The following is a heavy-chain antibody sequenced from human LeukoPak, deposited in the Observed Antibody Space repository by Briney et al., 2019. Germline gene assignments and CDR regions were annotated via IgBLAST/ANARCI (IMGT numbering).Heavy chain of an antibody. D-gene: IGHD4-23*01. CDR2: IYYSGST. CDR1: GGSISSYY. Sequence: MPSETLSLTCTVSGGSISSYYWSWIRQPPGKGLEWIGYIYYSGSTNYNPSLKSRVTISVDTSKNQFSLKLSSVTAADTAVYYCARDGATVAFDYWGQGTLVTVSS. V-gene: IGHV4-59*01. J-gene: IGHJ4*02. CDR3: ARDGATVAFDY.